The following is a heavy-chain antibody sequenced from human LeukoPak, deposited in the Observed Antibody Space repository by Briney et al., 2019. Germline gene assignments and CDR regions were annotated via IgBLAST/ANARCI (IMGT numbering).Heavy chain of an antibody. J-gene: IGHJ4*02. D-gene: IGHD5-18*01. Sequence: MSGGSLRLSCAASGFTFSSYSMNWVRQAPGKGLEWVSSISSSSSYIYYADSVKGRFTISRDNAKNSLYLQMNSLRAEDTAVYYCAGDYVDTAMVPTFDYWGQGTLVTVSS. CDR3: AGDYVDTAMVPTFDY. CDR1: GFTFSSYS. V-gene: IGHV3-21*01. CDR2: ISSSSSYI.